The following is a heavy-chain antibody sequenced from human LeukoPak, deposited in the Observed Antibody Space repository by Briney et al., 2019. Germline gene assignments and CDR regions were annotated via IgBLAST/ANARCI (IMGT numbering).Heavy chain of an antibody. CDR1: GYTFTGYY. CDR2: INPNSGNT. J-gene: IGHJ4*02. CDR3: ARGPPYSSGWYDYYFDY. V-gene: IGHV1-8*02. Sequence: ASVKVSCKASGYTFTGYYMHWVRQAPGQGLEWMGRINPNSGNTGYAQKFQGRVTMTRNTSISTAYMELSSLRSEDTAVYYCARGPPYSSGWYDYYFDYWGQGTLVTVSS. D-gene: IGHD6-19*01.